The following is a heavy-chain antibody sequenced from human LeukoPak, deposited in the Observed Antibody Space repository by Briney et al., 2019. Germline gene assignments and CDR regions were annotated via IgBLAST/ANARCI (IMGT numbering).Heavy chain of an antibody. CDR3: ATSRYYYDSSGYYYPDY. Sequence: GGSLRLSCAASRFTFSSYGMNWVRQAPGKGLEWVSAINGSGSNKYYADSVKGRFTISRDNSKNTLFLQMNSLRAEDTAVYYCATSRYYYDSSGYYYPDYWGQGTLVTVSS. D-gene: IGHD3-22*01. CDR2: INGSGSNK. CDR1: RFTFSSYG. V-gene: IGHV3-23*01. J-gene: IGHJ4*02.